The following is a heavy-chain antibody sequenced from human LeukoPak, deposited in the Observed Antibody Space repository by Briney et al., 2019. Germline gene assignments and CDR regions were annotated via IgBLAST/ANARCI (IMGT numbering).Heavy chain of an antibody. CDR2: IRSDGGNK. D-gene: IGHD2-2*01. CDR3: AKDSSEEGFDY. CDR1: GFTFSSFG. J-gene: IGHJ4*02. Sequence: PGGSLRLSCAASGFTFSSFGMHWVRQAPGKGLEWVAYIRSDGGNKYYADSVKGRFTISRVNSKNTLYLQMNSLRAEDTTVYYCAKDSSEEGFDYWGQGTLVTVSS. V-gene: IGHV3-30*02.